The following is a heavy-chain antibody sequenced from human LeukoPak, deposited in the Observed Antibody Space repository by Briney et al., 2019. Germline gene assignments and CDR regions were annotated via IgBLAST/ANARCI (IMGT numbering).Heavy chain of an antibody. J-gene: IGHJ3*02. Sequence: TGGSLRLSCAASGFTVSSNYMSWVRQAPGKGLEWVSVIYSGGSTYYADSVKGRFTISRDNSKNTLYLQMNSLRAEDTAVCYCAGDQWSEAAAGFDAFDIWGQGTMVTVSS. CDR1: GFTVSSNY. D-gene: IGHD6-13*01. CDR3: AGDQWSEAAAGFDAFDI. CDR2: IYSGGST. V-gene: IGHV3-66*01.